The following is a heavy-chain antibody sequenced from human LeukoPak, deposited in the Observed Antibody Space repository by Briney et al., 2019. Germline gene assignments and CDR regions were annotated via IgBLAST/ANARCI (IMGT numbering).Heavy chain of an antibody. Sequence: SETLSLTCTVSGGSISSSSYYWGWIRQPPGKGLEWIGSIYYSGSTYYNPSLKSRVTISVDTSKNQFSLKLSSVTAADTAVYYCAITSRGVVTPYWGQGTLVTVSS. D-gene: IGHD3-3*01. V-gene: IGHV4-39*01. J-gene: IGHJ4*02. CDR1: GGSISSSSYY. CDR3: AITSRGVVTPY. CDR2: IYYSGST.